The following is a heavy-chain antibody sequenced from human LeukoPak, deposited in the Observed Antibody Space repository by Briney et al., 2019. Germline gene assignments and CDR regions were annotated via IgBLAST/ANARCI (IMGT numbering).Heavy chain of an antibody. J-gene: IGHJ3*02. CDR1: GYFFRNYW. CDR3: ARHSTSHSSDAFDI. Sequence: GESLKISCKTFGYFFRNYWIGWVRQLPGKGLEWMGIIYPGDSDARYSPSFEGQVTFSVDKSTTTAYLYWNSLQASDSAIYYCARHSTSHSSDAFDIWGPGTLVIVSS. CDR2: IYPGDSDA. D-gene: IGHD6-6*01. V-gene: IGHV5-51*01.